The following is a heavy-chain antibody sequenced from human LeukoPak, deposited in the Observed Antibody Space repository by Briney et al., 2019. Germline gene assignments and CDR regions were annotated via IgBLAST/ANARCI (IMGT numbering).Heavy chain of an antibody. CDR3: ARAPSEWLRVDNWFDP. CDR2: IIPIFGTA. V-gene: IGHV1-69*01. J-gene: IGHJ5*02. D-gene: IGHD5-12*01. Sequence: SVKLSCKASGGTGSSNAISWVRQAPGQGIERMGGIIPIFGTANYAQKFQGRVTITADESTSTAYMELSSLRSEDTAVYYCARAPSEWLRVDNWFDPWGQGTLVTVSS. CDR1: GGTGSSNA.